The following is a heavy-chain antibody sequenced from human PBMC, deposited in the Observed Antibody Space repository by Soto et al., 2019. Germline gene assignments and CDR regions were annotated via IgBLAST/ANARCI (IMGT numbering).Heavy chain of an antibody. CDR3: AKDIGRGSATRFNDAFDI. V-gene: IGHV3-9*01. CDR1: GFTFDDYA. Sequence: SLKISCAASGFTFDDYAMHWVRQAPGKGLEWVSGISWNSGSIGYADSVKGRFTISRDNAKNSLYLQMNSLRAEDTALYYCAKDIGRGSATRFNDAFDIWGQGTMVTVSS. D-gene: IGHD2-15*01. J-gene: IGHJ3*02. CDR2: ISWNSGSI.